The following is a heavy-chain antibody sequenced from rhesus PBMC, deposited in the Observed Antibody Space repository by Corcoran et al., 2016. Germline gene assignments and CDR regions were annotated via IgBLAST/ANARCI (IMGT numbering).Heavy chain of an antibody. CDR2: TAGSDVNT. CDR1: GASISSNY. D-gene: IGHD5-24*01. Sequence: QLQVQESGQGLVKPSETLSLTCAVSGASISSNYWSCIRRPTGQALVWIGRTAGSDVNTEYQPSPKSRVTISTATSKKQFSLQLSSVTAADTAVYYCATSVYTGRYFDIWGPGTPVTISS. V-gene: IGHV4-173*01. J-gene: IGHJ2*01. CDR3: ATSVYTGRYFDI.